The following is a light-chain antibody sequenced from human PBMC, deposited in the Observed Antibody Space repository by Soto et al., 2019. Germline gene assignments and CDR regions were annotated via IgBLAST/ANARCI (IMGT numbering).Light chain of an antibody. Sequence: DIQMTQSPSTLSASVGDRFTITCRASQNINDLLAWYQQKPGKAPNLLIYKASSLESGVPSRFSGSGYGTEFTLTISSLQPDDFATFYCQQYSTYYRAFGQGTKVDIK. CDR2: KAS. CDR1: QNINDL. J-gene: IGKJ1*01. CDR3: QQYSTYYRA. V-gene: IGKV1-5*03.